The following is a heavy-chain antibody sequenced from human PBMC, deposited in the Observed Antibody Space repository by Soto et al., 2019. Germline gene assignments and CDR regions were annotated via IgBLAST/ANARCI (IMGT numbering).Heavy chain of an antibody. V-gene: IGHV3-64D*08. CDR1: GFTFSSYA. CDR2: ISSNGGST. D-gene: IGHD3-22*01. CDR3: VKAYYYDSSGYPPDIDY. J-gene: IGHJ4*02. Sequence: GGSLRLSCSASGFTFSSYAMHWVRQAPGKGLEYVSAISSNGGSTYYADSVKGRFTISRDNSKNTLYLQMSSLRAEDTAVYYCVKAYYYDSSGYPPDIDYWGQGTLVTVSS.